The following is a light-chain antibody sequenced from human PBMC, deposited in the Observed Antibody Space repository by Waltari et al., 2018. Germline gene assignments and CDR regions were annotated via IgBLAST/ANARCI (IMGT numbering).Light chain of an antibody. J-gene: IGLJ2*01. CDR1: SSDVGGYNY. Sequence: QSALTQPPSASGSPGQSVTISCTGTSSDVGGYNYVSWYQHHPGKAPKLMIYDVSKRPAGVPDLFSGSKSGNTASLTVSGLQAEDEADYYCSSYAGSNNLVFGGGTKLTVL. CDR3: SSYAGSNNLV. CDR2: DVS. V-gene: IGLV2-8*01.